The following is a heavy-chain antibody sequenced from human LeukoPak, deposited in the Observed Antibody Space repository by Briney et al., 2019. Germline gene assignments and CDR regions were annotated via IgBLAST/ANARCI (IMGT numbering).Heavy chain of an antibody. CDR3: ARTSIVGARFDP. D-gene: IGHD1-26*01. J-gene: IGHJ5*02. V-gene: IGHV1-69*05. Sequence: SVKVSCKASGGTFISYAISWVRQAPGQGLEWMGGIIPIFGTANYAQKFQGRVTITTDESTSTAYMELSSLRSEDTAVYYCARTSIVGARFDPWGQGTLVTVSS. CDR2: IIPIFGTA. CDR1: GGTFISYA.